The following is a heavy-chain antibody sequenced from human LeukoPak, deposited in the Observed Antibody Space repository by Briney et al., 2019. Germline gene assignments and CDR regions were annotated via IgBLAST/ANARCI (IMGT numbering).Heavy chain of an antibody. J-gene: IGHJ1*01. CDR3: ARGRSSSWYHEYFQH. Sequence: SETLSLTCTVSGGSISSYYWSWIRQPPGKGPEWIGYIYYSGSTNYNPSLKSRVTISVDTSKNQFSLKLSSVTAADTAVYYCARGRSSSWYHEYFQHWGQGTLVTVSS. CDR2: IYYSGST. CDR1: GGSISSYY. V-gene: IGHV4-59*01. D-gene: IGHD6-13*01.